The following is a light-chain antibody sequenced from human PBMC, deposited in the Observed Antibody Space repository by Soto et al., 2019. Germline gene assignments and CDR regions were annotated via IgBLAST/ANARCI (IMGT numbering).Light chain of an antibody. CDR1: QSIGNF. Sequence: DMEMTQSPSSLSASVGDRVTITCRARQSIGNFLHWYQQQPGKAPRLLIYATSSLQSGVPSRFSGSGSGTDFTLTISSLQPEDFATYYCQQYNSLSSVSFGGGTKVEI. CDR2: ATS. CDR3: QQYNSLSSVS. J-gene: IGKJ4*01. V-gene: IGKV1-39*01.